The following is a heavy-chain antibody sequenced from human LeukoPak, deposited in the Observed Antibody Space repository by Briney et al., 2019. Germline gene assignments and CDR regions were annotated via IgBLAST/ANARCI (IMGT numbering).Heavy chain of an antibody. CDR1: GYTFNSYG. CDR3: ARAGSEYSSSSGLDY. V-gene: IGHV1-69*05. CDR2: IIPIFGTA. D-gene: IGHD6-6*01. J-gene: IGHJ4*02. Sequence: SVKVSCQASGYTFNSYGIAWVRQAPGQGLEWMGGIIPIFGTANYAQKFQGRVTITTDESTSTAYMELSSLRSEDTAVYYCARAGSEYSSSSGLDYWGQGTLVTVSS.